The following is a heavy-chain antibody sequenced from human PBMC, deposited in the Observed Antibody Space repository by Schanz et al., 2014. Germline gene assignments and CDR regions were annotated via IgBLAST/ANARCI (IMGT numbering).Heavy chain of an antibody. CDR3: AKDRQNRVNRVGYYYGMDV. V-gene: IGHV3-9*01. CDR2: INWNSGSM. Sequence: EVKLVESGGGLVQPGRSLRLSCAGSGFIFDDYAMHWVRQAPGKGLEWVSGINWNSGSMGYADSVKGRFTISRDNAQNSLYLQMNSLRAEDTALYYCAKDRQNRVNRVGYYYGMDVWGQGTTVTVSS. J-gene: IGHJ6*02. D-gene: IGHD3-16*01. CDR1: GFIFDDYA.